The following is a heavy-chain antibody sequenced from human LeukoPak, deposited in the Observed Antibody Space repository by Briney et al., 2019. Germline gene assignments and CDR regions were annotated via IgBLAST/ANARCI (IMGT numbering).Heavy chain of an antibody. Sequence: VASVKVSCKASGYTFTSYGISWVRQAPGQGLERMGWISAYNGNTNYAQKLQGRVTMTTDTSTSTAYMELRSLRSDDTAVYYCARDYGYSGYDTPHDAFDIWGQGTMVTVSS. CDR2: ISAYNGNT. CDR1: GYTFTSYG. D-gene: IGHD5-12*01. CDR3: ARDYGYSGYDTPHDAFDI. V-gene: IGHV1-18*01. J-gene: IGHJ3*02.